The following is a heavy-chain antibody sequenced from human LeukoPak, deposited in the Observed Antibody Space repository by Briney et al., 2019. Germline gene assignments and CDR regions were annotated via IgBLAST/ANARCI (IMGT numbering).Heavy chain of an antibody. J-gene: IGHJ3*02. V-gene: IGHV4-34*01. CDR3: ARSGSYSPNAFDI. Sequence: SETLSLTCAVYGGSFSGHYWSWIRQPPGKGLEWIGEINHSGSTNYNPSLKSRVTISVDTSKNQFSLKLSSVTAADTAVYYCARSGSYSPNAFDIWGQGTMVTVSS. CDR2: INHSGST. D-gene: IGHD1-26*01. CDR1: GGSFSGHY.